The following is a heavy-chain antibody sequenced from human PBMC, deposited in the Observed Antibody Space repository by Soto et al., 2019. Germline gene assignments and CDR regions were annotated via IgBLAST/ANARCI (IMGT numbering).Heavy chain of an antibody. CDR3: ARAIAVAGTSLKWFDP. D-gene: IGHD6-19*01. Sequence: QVQLVESGGGVVQPGGSLRLSCAASGFTFSSYVMHWVRQAPGKGLEWVAVISYDGSDKYYADSVKGRFTISRDNSKNTLYLPMNRLRTEDTAVYYCARAIAVAGTSLKWFDPWGQGTLVTVSS. J-gene: IGHJ5*02. CDR2: ISYDGSDK. CDR1: GFTFSSYV. V-gene: IGHV3-30-3*01.